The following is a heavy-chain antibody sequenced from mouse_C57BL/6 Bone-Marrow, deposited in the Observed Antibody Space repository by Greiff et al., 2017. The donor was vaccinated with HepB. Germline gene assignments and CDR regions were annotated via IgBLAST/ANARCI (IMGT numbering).Heavy chain of an antibody. V-gene: IGHV1-19*01. CDR3: ARWGNYAY. Sequence: LKESGPVLVKPGASVKMSCKASGYTFTDYYMNWVKQSHGKSLEWIGVINPYNGGTSYNQKFKGKATLTVDKSSSTAYMELNSLTSEDSAVYYCARWGNYAYWGQGTTLTVSS. J-gene: IGHJ2*01. CDR2: INPYNGGT. CDR1: GYTFTDYY. D-gene: IGHD2-1*01.